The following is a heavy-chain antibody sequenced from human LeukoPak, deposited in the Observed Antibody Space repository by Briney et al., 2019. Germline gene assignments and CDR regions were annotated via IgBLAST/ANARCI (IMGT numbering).Heavy chain of an antibody. V-gene: IGHV4-59*01. D-gene: IGHD6-13*01. J-gene: IGHJ6*03. CDR2: IDHTGST. Sequence: NTSETLSLTCSVSGDSISMYYWNWIRQSPGKGLEWIGYIDHTGSTNYNPSLNSRVTISRDTSTNHFSLKLSSVTAADTAVYFCARGRVSSSSWQSVYYYYLYMDVWGKGSTVTVSS. CDR1: GDSISMYY. CDR3: ARGRVSSSSWQSVYYYYLYMDV.